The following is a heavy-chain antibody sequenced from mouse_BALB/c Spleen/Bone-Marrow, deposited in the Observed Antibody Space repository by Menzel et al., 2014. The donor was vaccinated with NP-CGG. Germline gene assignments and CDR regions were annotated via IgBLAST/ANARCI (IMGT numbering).Heavy chain of an antibody. CDR2: ISTYSGNT. CDR1: GYTFTDYA. Sequence: VKLQESGPELVRPGVSVKISCKGSGYTFTDYAMHRVKQSHAKSLEWIGVISTYSGNTNYNQKFKGKATMTVDKSSSTAYMELARLTSEDSAIYYCARGIYYDSTWFAYWGQGTLVTVSA. D-gene: IGHD2-4*01. CDR3: ARGIYYDSTWFAY. J-gene: IGHJ3*01. V-gene: IGHV1-67*01.